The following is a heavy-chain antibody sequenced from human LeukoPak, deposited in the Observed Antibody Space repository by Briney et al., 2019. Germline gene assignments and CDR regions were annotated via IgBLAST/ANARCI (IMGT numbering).Heavy chain of an antibody. V-gene: IGHV3-64*01. CDR1: GFTFSYYA. Sequence: GGSLRLSCAASGFTFSYYAMHWVRQAPGKGLEYVSAISSDGDSRYYANSVKDRFAISRDASKNTLYLQMNSLRAEDTAVYYCASPASSGEHGSYFFAYWGQGTLVTVSS. J-gene: IGHJ4*02. CDR3: ASPASSGEHGSYFFAY. D-gene: IGHD3-10*01. CDR2: ISSDGDSR.